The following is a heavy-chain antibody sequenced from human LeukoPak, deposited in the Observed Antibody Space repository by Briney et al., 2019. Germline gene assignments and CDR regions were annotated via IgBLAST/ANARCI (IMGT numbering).Heavy chain of an antibody. V-gene: IGHV3-30-3*01. CDR3: ARDAYNEEDWYFDL. D-gene: IGHD5-24*01. J-gene: IGHJ2*01. Sequence: PGGSLRLSCAASGFTFSSYDMHWVRQAPGKGLEWVAVISYDGNNKYYADSVKGRFTISRDNSEKTLYLQMNSLRAEGTAVYYCARDAYNEEDWYFDLWGRGILVTVSS. CDR1: GFTFSSYD. CDR2: ISYDGNNK.